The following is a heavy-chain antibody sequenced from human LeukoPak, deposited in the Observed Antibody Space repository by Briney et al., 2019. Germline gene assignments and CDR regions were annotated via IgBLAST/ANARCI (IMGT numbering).Heavy chain of an antibody. CDR3: AKDRMDV. J-gene: IGHJ6*02. V-gene: IGHV3-30-3*01. Sequence: PGGSLGLSCDASGYTFASYSMYWVRQAPDKGLEWVAVTSADGRDKYYADSVKGRCTVSRDNSKNTLYLQMNSLRAEDTAVYYCAKDRMDVWGQGTTVTVSS. CDR1: GYTFASYS. CDR2: TSADGRDK.